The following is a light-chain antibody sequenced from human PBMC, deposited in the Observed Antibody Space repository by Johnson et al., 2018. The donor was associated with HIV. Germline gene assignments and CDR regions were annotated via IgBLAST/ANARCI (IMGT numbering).Light chain of an antibody. CDR1: SSNIGNNY. J-gene: IGLJ1*01. V-gene: IGLV1-51*01. CDR2: DNH. CDR3: GTWDSSLSVYV. Sequence: QSVLTQPPSVSAAPGQKVTISCSGSSSNIGNNYVSWYQQLPGTAPKLLIYDNHKRPSGIPDRFSGSTSGTSATLGITGLQTGDEADYYCGTWDSSLSVYVFGTGTKVTVL.